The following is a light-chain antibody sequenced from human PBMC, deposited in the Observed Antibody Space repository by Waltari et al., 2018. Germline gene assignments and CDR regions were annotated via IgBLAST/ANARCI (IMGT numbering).Light chain of an antibody. Sequence: QLVLTQSPSASASLGASVKLTCTLSRGHTNYALPWHHQQPKKGPRFLMKLNSDGSHTKGDGIPDRFSGSSSGAERFLTISSLQSEDEGDYYCQTWDTDIHVVFGGGTKL. J-gene: IGLJ2*01. CDR3: QTWDTDIHVV. CDR1: RGHTNYA. CDR2: LNSDGSH. V-gene: IGLV4-69*01.